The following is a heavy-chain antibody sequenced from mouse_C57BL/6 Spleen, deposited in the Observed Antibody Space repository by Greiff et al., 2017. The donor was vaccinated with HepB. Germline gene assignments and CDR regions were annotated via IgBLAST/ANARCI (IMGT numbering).Heavy chain of an antibody. Sequence: VKLMESGPGLVQPSQSLSITCTVSGFSLTSYGVHWVRQSPGKGLEWLGVIWSGGSTDYNAAFISRLSISKDNSKSQVFFQMNSLQADDTAIYYCARRDYDYGAMDYWGQGTSVTVSS. CDR2: IWSGGST. D-gene: IGHD2-4*01. CDR3: ARRDYDYGAMDY. V-gene: IGHV2-2*01. J-gene: IGHJ4*01. CDR1: GFSLTSYG.